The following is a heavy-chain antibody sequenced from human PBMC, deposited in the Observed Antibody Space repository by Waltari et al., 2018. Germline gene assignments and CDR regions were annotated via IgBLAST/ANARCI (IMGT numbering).Heavy chain of an antibody. J-gene: IGHJ5*02. CDR2: IYYSGST. V-gene: IGHV4-59*01. Sequence: QVQLQESGPGLVKPSETLSLTCTVPGGSIRRYYWICIRQPPGKGLEWIGYIYYSGSTNYNPSLKSRVTISVDTSKNQFSLKLSSVTAADTAVYYCARNGPIAAAGWFDPWGQGTLVTVSS. CDR1: GGSIRRYY. D-gene: IGHD6-13*01. CDR3: ARNGPIAAAGWFDP.